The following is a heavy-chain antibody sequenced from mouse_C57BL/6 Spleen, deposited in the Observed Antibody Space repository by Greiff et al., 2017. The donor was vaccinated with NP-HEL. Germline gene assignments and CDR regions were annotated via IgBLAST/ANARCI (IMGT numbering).Heavy chain of an antibody. D-gene: IGHD2-2*01. J-gene: IGHJ2*01. Sequence: VQLQQPGAELVKPGASVKMSCKASGYTFTSYWITWVKQRPGQGLEWIGDIYPGSGSTNYNEKFKSKATLTVDTSSSTAYMQLSSLTSEDSAVYYCARGEVTTGDYFDYWGQGTTLTVSS. CDR1: GYTFTSYW. V-gene: IGHV1-55*01. CDR3: ARGEVTTGDYFDY. CDR2: IYPGSGST.